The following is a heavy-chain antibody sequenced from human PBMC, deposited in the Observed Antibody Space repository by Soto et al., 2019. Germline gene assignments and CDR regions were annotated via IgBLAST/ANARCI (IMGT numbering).Heavy chain of an antibody. CDR2: ISYDGSNK. V-gene: IGHV3-30*18. Sequence: GGSLRLSCAASGFTFSSYGMHWVRQAPGKGLEWVAVISYDGSNKYYADSVKGRFTISRDNSKNTLYLQMNSLRAEDTAVYYCANDHMTTVTRAPPNNYYYYGMDVWGQGTTVTVSS. D-gene: IGHD4-17*01. CDR3: ANDHMTTVTRAPPNNYYYYGMDV. J-gene: IGHJ6*02. CDR1: GFTFSSYG.